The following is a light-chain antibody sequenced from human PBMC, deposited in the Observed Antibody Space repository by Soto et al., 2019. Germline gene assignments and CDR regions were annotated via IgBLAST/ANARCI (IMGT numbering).Light chain of an antibody. V-gene: IGLV3-21*02. CDR3: QVWDSRADHVM. CDR2: DDS. CDR1: NIGNKR. J-gene: IGLJ3*02. Sequence: SYELTQPSSVSVAPGQTARITCGGRNIGNKRVHWYQKKPGQAPVLVLYDDSDRPAGVPERFSGSNSGNTAALTISRVEAGDKADSYCQVWDSRADHVMFDGGTKLTVL.